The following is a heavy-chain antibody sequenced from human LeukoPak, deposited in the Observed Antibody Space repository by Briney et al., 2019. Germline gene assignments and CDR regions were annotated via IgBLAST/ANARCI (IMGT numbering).Heavy chain of an antibody. CDR2: INPNRGGT. V-gene: IGHV1-2*06. Sequence: ASVKVSYKASAYTFTGYYIHWLRQAPGQGLVWMGRINPNRGGTNYAQEFQGRVTLTRDTSISTAYMDLSRLTSDDTALYYCAREQSWSFDLWGRGTLVTVSS. CDR1: AYTFTGYY. CDR3: AREQSWSFDL. J-gene: IGHJ2*01.